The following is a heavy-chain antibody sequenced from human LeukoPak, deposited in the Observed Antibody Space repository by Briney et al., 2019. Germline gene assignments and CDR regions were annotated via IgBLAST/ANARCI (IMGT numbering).Heavy chain of an antibody. J-gene: IGHJ4*02. D-gene: IGHD5-18*01. CDR1: GGSISSYY. CDR3: AIHTAMGAHDY. V-gene: IGHV4-59*08. CDR2: IYYSGST. Sequence: PSETLPLTCTVSGGSISSYYWSWIRQPPGKGLEWIGYIYYSGSTNYNPSLKSRVTISVDTSKNQFSLKLSSVTAADTAVYYCAIHTAMGAHDYWGQGTLVTVSS.